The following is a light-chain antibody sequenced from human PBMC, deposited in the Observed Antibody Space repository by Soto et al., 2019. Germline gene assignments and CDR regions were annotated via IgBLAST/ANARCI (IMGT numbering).Light chain of an antibody. CDR3: QQRSNGPRT. J-gene: IGKJ1*01. V-gene: IGKV3-11*01. Sequence: EIELTQCAATLSLSPGERATLSCRASQGLXSYFAWDQQKPGQAPRILXDNASNRATGSPARLSGSGSGTDFTRTISSLEPEDFAVYYCQQRSNGPRTFGQGTKVDIK. CDR1: QGLXSY. CDR2: NAS.